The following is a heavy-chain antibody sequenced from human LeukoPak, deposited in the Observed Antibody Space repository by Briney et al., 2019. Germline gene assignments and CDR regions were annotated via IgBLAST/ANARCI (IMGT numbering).Heavy chain of an antibody. CDR1: GFTFSSYS. Sequence: GGSLRLSCAASGFTFSSYSMTWVSQAPGKGLEWVSSISGSGDTTYYADSVKGHFTIFRDNSKSMLYLQMNSVRAEDTAVYYCAKAGSKWYRGNDCTYWGQGTLVTVSS. D-gene: IGHD1-1*01. CDR2: ISGSGDTT. CDR3: AKAGSKWYRGNDCTY. J-gene: IGHJ4*02. V-gene: IGHV3-23*01.